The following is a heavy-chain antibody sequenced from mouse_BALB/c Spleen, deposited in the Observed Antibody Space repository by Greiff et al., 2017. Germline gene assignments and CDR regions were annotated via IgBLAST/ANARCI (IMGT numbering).Heavy chain of an antibody. V-gene: IGHV10-1*02. CDR1: GFTFNTYA. CDR2: IRSKSNNYAT. Sequence: EVMLVESGGGLVQPKGSLKLSCAASGFTFNTYAMNWVRQAPGKGLEWVARIRSKSNNYATYYADSVKDRFTISRDDSQSMLYLQMNNLKTEDTAMYYSVRHDGYYWYFDVWGAGTPVTVSS. D-gene: IGHD2-3*01. J-gene: IGHJ1*01. CDR3: VRHDGYYWYFDV.